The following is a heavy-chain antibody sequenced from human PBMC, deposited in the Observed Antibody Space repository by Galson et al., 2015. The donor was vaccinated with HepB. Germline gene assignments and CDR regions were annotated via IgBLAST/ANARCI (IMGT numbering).Heavy chain of an antibody. D-gene: IGHD6-19*01. CDR2: VYYSGTT. Sequence: SETLSLTCTVSGGSISSYYWSWIRQPPGKGLEWIGYVYYSGTTNYNPSLKSRVTISVDMSKNQFYLKLSSVTAADTAVYYCARRIAVAGAASDIWGQGTMVTVSS. V-gene: IGHV4-59*08. CDR1: GGSISSYY. CDR3: ARRIAVAGAASDI. J-gene: IGHJ3*02.